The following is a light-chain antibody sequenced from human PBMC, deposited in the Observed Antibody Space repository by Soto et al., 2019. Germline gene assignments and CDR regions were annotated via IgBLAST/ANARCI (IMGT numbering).Light chain of an antibody. CDR2: GAS. CDR3: QQYDSTPPT. CDR1: QSVNSNY. V-gene: IGKV3-20*01. J-gene: IGKJ1*01. Sequence: EIVLTQSPGTLSLSPGDRATLSCRASQSVNSNYLAWYQRKPGQAPRLLIYGASNRATDIPYRFSASGSGTDFTLTSTRLEAEDFAVYYCQQYDSTPPTFDQGTKVEVK.